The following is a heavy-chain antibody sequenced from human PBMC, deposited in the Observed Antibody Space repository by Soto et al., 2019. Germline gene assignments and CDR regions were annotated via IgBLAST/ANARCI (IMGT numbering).Heavy chain of an antibody. D-gene: IGHD3-10*01. Sequence: GGSLRLSCAASGFTFSSHTMNWVRQAPGKGLEWISYITSTSSTKNYADSVKGRFTISRDNASNSLYLQMNSLRDEDTAVYYCARRITMVRGPYYYYAMDVWGQGTTVTVSS. CDR1: GFTFSSHT. CDR2: ITSTSSTK. J-gene: IGHJ6*02. CDR3: ARRITMVRGPYYYYAMDV. V-gene: IGHV3-48*02.